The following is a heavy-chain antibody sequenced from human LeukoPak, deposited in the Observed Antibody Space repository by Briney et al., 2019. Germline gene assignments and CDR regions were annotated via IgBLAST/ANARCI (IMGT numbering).Heavy chain of an antibody. D-gene: IGHD3-10*01. CDR1: GLTVSSNY. CDR2: ISGSGGST. CDR3: AKDDRWFGEFCAFAI. V-gene: IGHV3-23*01. J-gene: IGHJ3*02. Sequence: GGSLRLSCAASGLTVSSNYMSWVRQAPGKGLEWVSAISGSGGSTYYADSVKGRFTISRDNSKNTLYLQMNSLRAEDTAVYYCAKDDRWFGEFCAFAIWGQGTMVTVSS.